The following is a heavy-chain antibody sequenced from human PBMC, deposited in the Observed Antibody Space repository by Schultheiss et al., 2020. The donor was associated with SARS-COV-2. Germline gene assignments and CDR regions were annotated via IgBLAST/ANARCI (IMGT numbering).Heavy chain of an antibody. D-gene: IGHD6-13*01. CDR2: IYYSGST. Sequence: SETLSLTCTVSGGSISSYYWTWIRQPPGKGLEWIGYIYYSGSTNYNPSLKSRVTISVDTSKNQFSLKLSSVTAADTAVYYCARQWRGYSSPNWFDPWGQGTLVTVSS. CDR3: ARQWRGYSSPNWFDP. CDR1: GGSISSYY. V-gene: IGHV4-59*08. J-gene: IGHJ5*02.